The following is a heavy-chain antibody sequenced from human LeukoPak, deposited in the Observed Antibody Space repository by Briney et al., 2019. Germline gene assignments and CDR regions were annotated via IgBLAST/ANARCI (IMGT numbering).Heavy chain of an antibody. CDR2: INQGGTEK. V-gene: IGHV3-7*01. CDR1: GFTFNTFW. D-gene: IGHD2-2*01. Sequence: PGGSLILSCAASGFTFNTFWTNWVRQAPGKGLERVASINQGGTEKYYVDSVKGRFTISRDNAKNSLYLQMYSLKAEDTAVYYCARDGPPAGLYFDNWGQGTLVTVSS. CDR3: ARDGPPAGLYFDN. J-gene: IGHJ4*02.